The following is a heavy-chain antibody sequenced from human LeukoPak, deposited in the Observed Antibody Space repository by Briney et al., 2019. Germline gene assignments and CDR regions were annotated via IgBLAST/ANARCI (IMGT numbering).Heavy chain of an antibody. CDR2: INQDGSGE. D-gene: IGHD6-6*01. V-gene: IGHV3-7*01. J-gene: IGHJ4*02. CDR3: SNGIYSSSY. CDR1: GFTFTRYW. Sequence: GGSLRLSCAASGFTFTRYWMAWVRQAPGKELEWISNINQDGSGEYYVDSVRGRFTASRDNAKNSLYLPMNYLRADDTAVYNCSNGIYSSSYWGQGTLVTVSS.